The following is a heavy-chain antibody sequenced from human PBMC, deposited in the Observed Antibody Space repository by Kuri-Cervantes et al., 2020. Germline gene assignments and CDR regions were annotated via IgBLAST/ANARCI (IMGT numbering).Heavy chain of an antibody. CDR3: ARDREWRHCGGDCYSGYYFDY. J-gene: IGHJ4*02. Sequence: SVTVSCKASGYTFTYRYLHWVRQAPGQALEWMGWITPFNGNTNYAQKFQDRVTITRDRSMSTAYMELSSLRSEDTAMYYCARDREWRHCGGDCYSGYYFDYWGQGTLVTVSS. CDR1: GYTFTYRY. CDR2: ITPFNGNT. D-gene: IGHD2-21*02. V-gene: IGHV1-45*02.